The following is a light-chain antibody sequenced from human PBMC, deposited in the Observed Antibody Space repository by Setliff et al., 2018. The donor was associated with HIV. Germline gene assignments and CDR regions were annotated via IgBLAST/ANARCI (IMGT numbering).Light chain of an antibody. V-gene: IGLV1-51*01. CDR2: DND. CDR1: NSNIGNNY. CDR3: GTWDSRLSIGV. J-gene: IGLJ3*02. Sequence: AAPGQKVTISCSGSNSNIGNNYVSWYQQFPGTAPKLLIYDNDKRPPGIPVRFSGAKSGTSATLGITGLQTGDEAEYFCGTWDSRLSIGVFGGGTKVTVL.